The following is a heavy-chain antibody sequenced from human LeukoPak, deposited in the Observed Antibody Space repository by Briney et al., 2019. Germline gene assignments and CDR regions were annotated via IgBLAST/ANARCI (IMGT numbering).Heavy chain of an antibody. J-gene: IGHJ4*02. Sequence: GGSLRLSCAASGFTFSNSAMSWVRQAPGKGLEWVSTLSGSGITTYYADSVKGRFTISRDNSKNTLYLQMNSLRAEDAAVYYCAKGIYSSGWSYFDYWGQGTLVTVSS. CDR3: AKGIYSSGWSYFDY. CDR2: LSGSGITT. V-gene: IGHV3-23*01. D-gene: IGHD6-19*01. CDR1: GFTFSNSA.